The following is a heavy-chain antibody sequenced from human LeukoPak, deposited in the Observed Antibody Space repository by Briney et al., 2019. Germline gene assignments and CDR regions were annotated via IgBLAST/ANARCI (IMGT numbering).Heavy chain of an antibody. V-gene: IGHV3-7*01. CDR1: GFTFSSYW. D-gene: IGHD3-22*01. Sequence: PGGSLRLSCAASGFTFSSYWMSWVRQAPGKGLEWVANIKQDGSEKHYVDSVKGRFTISRDNAKKSLYLQMNSLRAEDTAVYYCARSSGYYYYWFDPWGQGTLVTVSS. CDR3: ARSSGYYYYWFDP. J-gene: IGHJ5*02. CDR2: IKQDGSEK.